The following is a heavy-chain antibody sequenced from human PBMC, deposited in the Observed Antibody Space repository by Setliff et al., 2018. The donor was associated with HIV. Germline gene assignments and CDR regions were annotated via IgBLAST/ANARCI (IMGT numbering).Heavy chain of an antibody. CDR1: GGSLSDYY. J-gene: IGHJ5*02. D-gene: IGHD2-15*01. CDR2: INHSGSS. Sequence: PSETLSLTCGVYGGSLSDYYWSWIRQPPGKGLEWIGEINHSGSSNNNPSLKSRVTISVDTSKNQLSLNVTSVTAADTAVYYCARSSRGYCSGGSCYGFDPWGQGNLVTVSS. CDR3: ARSSRGYCSGGSCYGFDP. V-gene: IGHV4-34*01.